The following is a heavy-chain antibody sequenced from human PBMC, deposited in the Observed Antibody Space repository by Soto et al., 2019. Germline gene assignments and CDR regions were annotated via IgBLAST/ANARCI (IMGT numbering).Heavy chain of an antibody. D-gene: IGHD1-26*01. V-gene: IGHV3-33*01. CDR3: VRVGAPRDYYYGMDV. Sequence: PGGSLRLSXAASGFTFSSYGMHWVRQAPGKGLEWVAVIWYDGSNKYYADSVKGRFTISRDNSKNTLYLQMNSLRAEDTAVYYCVRVGAPRDYYYGMDVWGQGTTVTVSS. CDR2: IWYDGSNK. J-gene: IGHJ6*02. CDR1: GFTFSSYG.